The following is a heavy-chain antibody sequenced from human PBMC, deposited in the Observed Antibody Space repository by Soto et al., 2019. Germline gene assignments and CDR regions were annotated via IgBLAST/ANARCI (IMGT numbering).Heavy chain of an antibody. V-gene: IGHV4-34*01. CDR3: ATGRRQQLVRSKFHWFDP. CDR1: GGSLSSYH. Sequence: SETLSLTCAVYGGSLSSYHYDWIRQSPGKGLEWIGEINDSGSTNYNPSLKSRVTISVDKSKNQFSLRLNSVTAADTAVYYCATGRRQQLVRSKFHWFDPWGQGILVTVSS. CDR2: INDSGST. D-gene: IGHD6-13*01. J-gene: IGHJ5*02.